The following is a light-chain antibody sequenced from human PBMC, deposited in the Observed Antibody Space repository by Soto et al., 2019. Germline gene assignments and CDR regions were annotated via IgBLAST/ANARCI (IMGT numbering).Light chain of an antibody. Sequence: DIHLTQSPSSLSASVGDRVTITCQATQDIRKNLNWYQQKPGKAPKLLIYGASNLETGVPSRFSGSGSGTDFILTITSLQPEDISTYYCQQYEELITFGGGTKVEVK. V-gene: IGKV1-33*01. CDR1: QDIRKN. J-gene: IGKJ4*01. CDR2: GAS. CDR3: QQYEELIT.